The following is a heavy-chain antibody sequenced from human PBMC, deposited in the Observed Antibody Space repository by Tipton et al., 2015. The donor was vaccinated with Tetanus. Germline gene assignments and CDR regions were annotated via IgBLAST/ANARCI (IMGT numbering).Heavy chain of an antibody. D-gene: IGHD7-27*01. CDR2: FYTTGST. Sequence: LRLSCNVSGDSISSYYWNWIRQPAGKGLEWIGRFYTTGSTIYNPSLRSRVTMSVDTSKNQFSLTLGSVTAADTAVYYCARGGKLGLGYFDLWGRGTLVTVSS. V-gene: IGHV4-4*07. CDR1: GDSISSYY. J-gene: IGHJ2*01. CDR3: ARGGKLGLGYFDL.